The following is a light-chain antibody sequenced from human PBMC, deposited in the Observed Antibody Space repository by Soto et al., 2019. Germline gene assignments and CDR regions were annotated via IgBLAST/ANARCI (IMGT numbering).Light chain of an antibody. Sequence: QSVLTQPPSVSGAPGQRVTISCTGSSSNIGAGYDVHWYQQVPGTAPKLLIYGSSNRPSGVPDRFSGSKSGTSASLAITGLQAEDEADYYCQSYDSSLSTVVFGGGTKVTVL. CDR2: GSS. V-gene: IGLV1-40*01. CDR3: QSYDSSLSTVV. CDR1: SSNIGAGYD. J-gene: IGLJ2*01.